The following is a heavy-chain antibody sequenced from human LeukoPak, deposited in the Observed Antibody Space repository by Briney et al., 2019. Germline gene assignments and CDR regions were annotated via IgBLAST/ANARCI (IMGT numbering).Heavy chain of an antibody. CDR1: GGSISSYY. CDR2: IYYSGST. J-gene: IGHJ4*02. CDR3: ARHLGTKYYFDF. Sequence: SETLSLTCTVSGGSISSYYWSWIRQPPGKGLEWIGYIYYSGSTNYNPSLKSRVTISADTSKNQFSLKLSSVTAADTAVYYCARHLGTKYYFDFWGQGTLVTVSS. D-gene: IGHD1/OR15-1a*01. V-gene: IGHV4-59*08.